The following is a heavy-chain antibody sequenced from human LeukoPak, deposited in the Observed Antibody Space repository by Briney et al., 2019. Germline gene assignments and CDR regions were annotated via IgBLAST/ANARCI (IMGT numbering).Heavy chain of an antibody. V-gene: IGHV1-69*13. D-gene: IGHD5-12*01. CDR2: IIPIFGTA. Sequence: SVKVSCKASGGTFSSYAISWVRQAPGQGLEWMGGIIPIFGTANYAQKFQGRVTITADESTSTAYMELSSLRSEDTAVYYCARDNKYSGYDTRHWFDPWGQGTLVTVSS. J-gene: IGHJ5*02. CDR3: ARDNKYSGYDTRHWFDP. CDR1: GGTFSSYA.